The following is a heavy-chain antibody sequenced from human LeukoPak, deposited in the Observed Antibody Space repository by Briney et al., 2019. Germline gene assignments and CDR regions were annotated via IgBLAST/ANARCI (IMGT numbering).Heavy chain of an antibody. Sequence: GGSLRLSCAASGFTFSSYWMSSVRQAPGKGLEWVAHIKKDGSEKYYVDSVKGRFTITRDNAKKSLYLQMNSLRAEDTAVYYCARHLSGVTGYTYGRGIDYWGQGTLVTVSS. CDR1: GFTFSSYW. CDR2: IKKDGSEK. J-gene: IGHJ4*02. V-gene: IGHV3-7*01. D-gene: IGHD5-18*01. CDR3: ARHLSGVTGYTYGRGIDY.